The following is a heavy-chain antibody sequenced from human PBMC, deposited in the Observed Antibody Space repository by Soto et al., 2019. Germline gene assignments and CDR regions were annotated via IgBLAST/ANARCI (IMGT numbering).Heavy chain of an antibody. CDR1: GGSISSGGYY. CDR2: IYYSGST. J-gene: IGHJ4*02. V-gene: IGHV4-39*01. Sequence: SETLSLTCTVSGGSISSGGYYWSWIRQHPGKGLEWIGYIYYSGSTYYNPSLKSRVTISVDTSKNQFSLKLSSVTAADTAVYYCARHWYEKRAAGPTHLDYWGQGTLVTVSS. D-gene: IGHD6-13*01. CDR3: ARHWYEKRAAGPTHLDY.